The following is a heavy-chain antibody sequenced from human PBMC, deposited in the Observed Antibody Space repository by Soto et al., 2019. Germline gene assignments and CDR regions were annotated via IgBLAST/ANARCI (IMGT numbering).Heavy chain of an antibody. J-gene: IGHJ3*01. CDR2: TSGNGGDT. Sequence: QLFESGGGLVQPGGSLRLSCVASGFDYGRFAMTWVRQAPGQGLEWVSGTSGNGGDTYYVDSVRGRFTISRDNPKNTLYLQMNSLRVEDTAVYYCAKIYDFWSRHHDSFDVWGQGTSVTVSS. D-gene: IGHD3-3*01. CDR1: GFDYGRFA. CDR3: AKIYDFWSRHHDSFDV. V-gene: IGHV3-23*01.